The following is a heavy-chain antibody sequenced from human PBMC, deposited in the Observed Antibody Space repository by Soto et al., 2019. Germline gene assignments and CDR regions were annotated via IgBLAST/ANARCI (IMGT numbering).Heavy chain of an antibody. CDR3: AKDFESSEWQWLVPLPVDY. D-gene: IGHD6-19*01. J-gene: IGHJ4*02. CDR2: ISYDGSNK. Sequence: GALRLSCAASGFTFSSYGMHWVRQAPGKGLEWVAVISYDGSNKYYADSVKGRLTISRDNSKNTLYLQMNSLRAEDTAVYYCAKDFESSEWQWLVPLPVDYWGQGTLVTVSS. V-gene: IGHV3-30*18. CDR1: GFTFSSYG.